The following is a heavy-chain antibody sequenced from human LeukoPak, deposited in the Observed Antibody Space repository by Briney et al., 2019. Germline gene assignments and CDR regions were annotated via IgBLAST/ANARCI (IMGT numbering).Heavy chain of an antibody. V-gene: IGHV1-69*04. CDR2: IIPILGIA. D-gene: IGHD3-22*01. CDR1: GGTFSSYT. J-gene: IGHJ5*02. Sequence: ASVKVSCKASGGTFSSYTISWVRQAPGQGLEWMGRIIPILGIANYAQRFQGRVTITADKSTSTAYMELSSLRSEDTAVYYCARDPYYYDSSGYSFHPWGQGTLVTVSS. CDR3: ARDPYYYDSSGYSFHP.